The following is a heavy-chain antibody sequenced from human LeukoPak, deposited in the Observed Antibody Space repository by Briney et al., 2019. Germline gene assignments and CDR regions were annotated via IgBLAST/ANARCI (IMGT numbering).Heavy chain of an antibody. D-gene: IGHD1/OR15-1a*01. Sequence: ASVNVSCKASGYIFTGYYMHWVRQAPGQGLEWMGIINPSGGSTSYAQKFQGRVTMTRDTSTRIVYMELSSLRSEDTAVYYCAKDYFRTTINSPYYSDYWGQGTLVTVSS. CDR2: INPSGGST. V-gene: IGHV1-46*01. CDR3: AKDYFRTTINSPYYSDY. CDR1: GYIFTGYY. J-gene: IGHJ4*02.